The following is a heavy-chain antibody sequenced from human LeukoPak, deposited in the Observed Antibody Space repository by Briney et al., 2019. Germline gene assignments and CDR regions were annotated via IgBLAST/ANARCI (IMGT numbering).Heavy chain of an antibody. J-gene: IGHJ3*02. V-gene: IGHV3-21*01. D-gene: IGHD2-15*01. CDR2: ISSSSSYI. Sequence: PGGSLRLSCAASGFTFSYYEMNWVRQAPGKGLEWVSFISSSSSYIYYADSVKGRFTISRDNAKNSLYLQMNSLRAEDTAVYYCARVLVVVAATQAFDIWGQGTMVTVSS. CDR3: ARVLVVVAATQAFDI. CDR1: GFTFSYYE.